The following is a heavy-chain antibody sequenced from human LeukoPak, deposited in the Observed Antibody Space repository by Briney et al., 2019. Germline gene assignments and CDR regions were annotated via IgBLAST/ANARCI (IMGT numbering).Heavy chain of an antibody. Sequence: SETLSLTCTVSGYSISSDYYWGWIRQPPGKGLEWIGYIYYSGSTNYNPSLKSRVTISVDTSKNQFSLKLSSVTAADTAVYYCARSVSRYYYDSSGYYGYWGQGTLVTVSS. J-gene: IGHJ4*02. V-gene: IGHV4-61*01. CDR1: GYSISSDYY. CDR2: IYYSGST. CDR3: ARSVSRYYYDSSGYYGY. D-gene: IGHD3-22*01.